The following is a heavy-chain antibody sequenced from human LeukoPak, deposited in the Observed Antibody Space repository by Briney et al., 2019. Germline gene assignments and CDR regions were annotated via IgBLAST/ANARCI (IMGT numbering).Heavy chain of an antibody. CDR2: ISSGSNNI. D-gene: IGHD3-22*01. CDR3: ARKPPNSRDYYGSHYYHYMDV. CDR1: GFTFSTYT. Sequence: GGSLRLSCAASGFTFSTYTMNWVRQAPGDGLEWISYISSGSNNIYYADSVKGRFTISRDNANNLLYLQMNSLIVEDTAVYLCARKPPNSRDYYGSHYYHYMDVWGKGTTVTASS. V-gene: IGHV3-48*04. J-gene: IGHJ6*03.